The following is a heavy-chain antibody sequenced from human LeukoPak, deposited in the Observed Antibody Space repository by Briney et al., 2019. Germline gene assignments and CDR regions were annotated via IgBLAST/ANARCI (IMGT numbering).Heavy chain of an antibody. J-gene: IGHJ4*02. CDR2: ISYDGSNK. D-gene: IGHD6-6*01. CDR3: AKDSWSTATRLLSSRLGLIDY. V-gene: IGHV3-30*18. CDR1: GFTFSSYG. Sequence: PGGSLRLSCAASGFTFSSYGMHWVRQAPGKGLEWMAVISYDGSNKYYADSVKGRFTISRDNSKNTLYLQMNSLRAEDTSVYFCAKDSWSTATRLLSSRLGLIDYWGQGTLVTVSS.